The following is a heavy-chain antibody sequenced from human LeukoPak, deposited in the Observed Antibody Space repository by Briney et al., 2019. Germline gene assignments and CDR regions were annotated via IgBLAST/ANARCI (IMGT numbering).Heavy chain of an antibody. Sequence: SQTLSLTCSVSGGSISSDSYHWTWIRQPAGKGLEWIGRVISSGTTNYNPSLKSRVTILVDTSKNQFSLKLNFGTAADTAVYYCARGGWFGELFFDHWGQGILVTVSS. J-gene: IGHJ4*02. V-gene: IGHV4-61*02. CDR2: VISSGTT. D-gene: IGHD3-10*01. CDR3: ARGGWFGELFFDH. CDR1: GGSISSDSYH.